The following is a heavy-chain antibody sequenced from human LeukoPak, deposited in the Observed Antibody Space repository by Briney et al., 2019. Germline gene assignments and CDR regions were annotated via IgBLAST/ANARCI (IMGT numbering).Heavy chain of an antibody. D-gene: IGHD3-10*01. V-gene: IGHV3-9*01. CDR3: AKDIGYGFGSVQGFDP. CDR2: ISWNSGSI. J-gene: IGHJ5*02. Sequence: GGSLRLSCAASGFTFDDYAMHWVRQAPGKGLEWVSGISWNSGSIGYADSVKGRFTISRDNAKNSLYLQMNSLRAEDTALYYGAKDIGYGFGSVQGFDPWGQGTLVTVSS. CDR1: GFTFDDYA.